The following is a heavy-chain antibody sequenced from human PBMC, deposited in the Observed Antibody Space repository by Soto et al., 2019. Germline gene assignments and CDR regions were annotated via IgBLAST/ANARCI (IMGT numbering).Heavy chain of an antibody. V-gene: IGHV3-21*01. Sequence: GGSLRLSCAASGFTFSSYSMNWVRQAPGKGLEWVSSISSSSSYIYYADSVKGRFTISRDNAKNSLYLQMNSLRAEDTAVYYCARDQGRTNWFDPWGQGTLVTVSS. CDR1: GFTFSSYS. J-gene: IGHJ5*02. D-gene: IGHD1-1*01. CDR3: ARDQGRTNWFDP. CDR2: ISSSSSYI.